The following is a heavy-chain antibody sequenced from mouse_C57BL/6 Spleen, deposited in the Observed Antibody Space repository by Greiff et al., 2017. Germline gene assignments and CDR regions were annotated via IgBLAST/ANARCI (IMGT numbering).Heavy chain of an antibody. D-gene: IGHD4-1*02. CDR1: GFSFSSRA. V-gene: IGHV5-4*03. CDR2: FSDRGDYT. CDR3: ANQLGQRYCDV. J-gene: IGHJ1*03. Sequence: EVKLVESGGGLVKPGGSLTLSCAASGFSFSSRAMSWVHQTPARRLEWVATFSDRGDYTYYPANVKCRFTISSDNAKNNLYLQTSHLACEDTAMYYCANQLGQRYCDVWGTGTAVTVST.